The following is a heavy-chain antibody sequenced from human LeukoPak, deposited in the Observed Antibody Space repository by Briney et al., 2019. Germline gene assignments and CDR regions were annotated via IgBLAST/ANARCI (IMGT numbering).Heavy chain of an antibody. CDR2: INYTGST. J-gene: IGHJ4*02. V-gene: IGHV4-34*01. CDR1: GGSFSGFY. D-gene: IGHD3-22*01. CDR3: ARGSDSSGFPYFFDY. Sequence: SGTLSLTCTVYGGSFSGFYWTWIRQTTGKGLEWIGEINYTGSTNYNPSLKSRVTISIDTSKNQFSLKLKSVTAADTAVYYCARGSDSSGFPYFFDYWGQGTLVTVSS.